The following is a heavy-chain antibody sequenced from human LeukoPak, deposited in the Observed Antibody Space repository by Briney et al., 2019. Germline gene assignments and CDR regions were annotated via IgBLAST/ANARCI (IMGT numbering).Heavy chain of an antibody. J-gene: IGHJ4*02. D-gene: IGHD6-13*01. CDR3: AREWVASGWYKDY. CDR1: GYTFTSYG. V-gene: IGHV1-18*01. CDR2: ISGYNGHT. Sequence: GASVKVSCKASGYTFTSYGVSWVRLAPGHGLEWMGWISGYNGHTNYAQKLQGRVTMTTDTSTSTAYMELRSLRSDDTAVYYCAREWVASGWYKDYWGQGTLVTVSS.